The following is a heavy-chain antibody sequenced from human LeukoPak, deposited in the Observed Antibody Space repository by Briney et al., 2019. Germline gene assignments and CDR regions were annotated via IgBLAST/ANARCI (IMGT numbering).Heavy chain of an antibody. CDR1: GYTFTGYY. Sequence: ASVKVSCKASGYTFTGYYMHWVRQAPGQGLEWMGWINPNSGGTNYAQKFQGRVTMTRDTSISTAYMELSRLRSDDTAVYYCARVEVYYYGSGSYPCWGQGTLVTVSS. CDR3: ARVEVYYYGSGSYPC. CDR2: INPNSGGT. V-gene: IGHV1-2*02. D-gene: IGHD3-10*01. J-gene: IGHJ4*02.